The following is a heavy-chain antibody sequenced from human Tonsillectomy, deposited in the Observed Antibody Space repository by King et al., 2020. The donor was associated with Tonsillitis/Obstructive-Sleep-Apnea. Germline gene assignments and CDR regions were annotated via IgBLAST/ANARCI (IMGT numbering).Heavy chain of an antibody. CDR1: GFTFDDYA. J-gene: IGHJ6*03. CDR2: ISWNSGSI. CDR3: AKEGLAYYDFWSGSRYYYYMDV. Sequence: VQLVESGGGLVQPGRSLRLSCAASGFTFDDYAMHWVRHAPGKGLEWVSGISWNSGSIGYADSVKGRFTISRDNAKNSLYLQMNSLRAEDTALYYCAKEGLAYYDFWSGSRYYYYMDVWGKGTPVTVSS. V-gene: IGHV3-9*01. D-gene: IGHD3-3*01.